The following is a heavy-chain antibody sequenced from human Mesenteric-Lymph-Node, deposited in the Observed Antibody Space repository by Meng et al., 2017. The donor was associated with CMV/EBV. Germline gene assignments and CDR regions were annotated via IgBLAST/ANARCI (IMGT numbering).Heavy chain of an antibody. CDR3: ARGVLGVIPQDY. V-gene: IGHV3-23*01. CDR2: IDGSGRKT. D-gene: IGHD3-16*02. Sequence: GGSLRLSCAASGFTFINYAMTWVRQAPGKGLEWVASIDGSGRKTYHADSVKGRFTISRDNSKNTLSLQMNSLRVEDTAVYYCARGVLGVIPQDYWGQGALVTVSS. CDR1: GFTFINYA. J-gene: IGHJ4*02.